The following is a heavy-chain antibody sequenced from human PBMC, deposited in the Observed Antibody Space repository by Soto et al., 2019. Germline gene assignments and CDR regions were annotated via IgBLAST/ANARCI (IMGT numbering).Heavy chain of an antibody. Sequence: GGSLRLSCAASGFSFRNYAMSWVRQAPGKGLEWISTLTGSRSNIYYADAGKGRFAISRDNSRNTLYLQMTSLTAEETAVYYCANERATYGILTHDYWARGTLDTVSS. CDR3: ANERATYGILTHDY. CDR2: LTGSRSNI. J-gene: IGHJ4*02. V-gene: IGHV3-23*01. CDR1: GFSFRNYA. D-gene: IGHD4-17*01.